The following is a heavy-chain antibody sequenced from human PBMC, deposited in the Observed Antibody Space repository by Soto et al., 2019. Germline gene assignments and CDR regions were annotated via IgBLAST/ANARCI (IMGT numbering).Heavy chain of an antibody. Sequence: EVQLVESGGGLVKPGGSLRLSCAASGFTFSSYSMNWVRQAPGKGLEWVSSISSSSSYIYYADSVKGRFTISRDNAKNSLYLQMNSLRAEDTAVYYCASLVATANDYWCQGTLVTVSS. CDR2: ISSSSSYI. J-gene: IGHJ4*02. CDR3: ASLVATANDY. CDR1: GFTFSSYS. D-gene: IGHD5-12*01. V-gene: IGHV3-21*01.